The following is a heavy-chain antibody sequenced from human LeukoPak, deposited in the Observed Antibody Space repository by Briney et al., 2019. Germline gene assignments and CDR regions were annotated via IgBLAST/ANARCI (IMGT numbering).Heavy chain of an antibody. J-gene: IGHJ6*02. CDR3: AREMGVATIFPHYGMDV. D-gene: IGHD5-12*01. V-gene: IGHV1-3*02. CDR2: SNAGNGNT. Sequence: ASVKVSCKASGYTFTSYAMHWVRQAPGQRLEWMGWSNAGNGNTKYSQEFQGRVTITRDTSASTAYMELSSLRSEDTAVYYCAREMGVATIFPHYGMDVWGQGTTVTVSS. CDR1: GYTFTSYA.